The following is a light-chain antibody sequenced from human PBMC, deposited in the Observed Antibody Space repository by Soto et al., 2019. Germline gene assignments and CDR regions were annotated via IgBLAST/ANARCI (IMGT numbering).Light chain of an antibody. CDR2: AAS. Sequence: DIQMTQSPSSLFASVGERVTITCRASQSISRYLNWYQQKPGKAPKLXXYAASSLQSGVPSRFSGSGSGTDLTLTISSLQPEDFATYYCQQSYSTRPWTFGQGTKVDIK. CDR1: QSISRY. CDR3: QQSYSTRPWT. J-gene: IGKJ1*01. V-gene: IGKV1-39*01.